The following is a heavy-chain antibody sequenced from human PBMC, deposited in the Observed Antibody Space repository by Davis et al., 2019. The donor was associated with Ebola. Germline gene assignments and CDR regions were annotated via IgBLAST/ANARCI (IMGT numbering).Heavy chain of an antibody. CDR3: ARSGPVPGGAFDI. D-gene: IGHD2-15*01. J-gene: IGHJ3*02. Sequence: SVKVSCKVSGGTFSSYAISWVRQAPGQGLEWMGRIIPILGIANYAQKFQGRVTITADKSTSTAYMELSSLRSEDTAVYYCARSGPVPGGAFDIWGQGTMVTVSS. CDR1: GGTFSSYA. CDR2: IIPILGIA. V-gene: IGHV1-69*04.